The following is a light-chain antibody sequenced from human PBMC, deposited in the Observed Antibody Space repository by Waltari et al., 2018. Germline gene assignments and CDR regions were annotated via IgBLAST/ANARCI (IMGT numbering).Light chain of an antibody. CDR1: SLRSSY. CDR3: NSRDSSGTHVV. Sequence: SSELTQGPAVSAALGQTVRITCQGDSLRSSYASWYQQKPGQAPVLVFYGKDNRPSGGPDRFSGSSSGNTASLTITGARAEDEADYYCNSRDSSGTHVVFGGGTKLTVL. CDR2: GKD. V-gene: IGLV3-19*01. J-gene: IGLJ2*01.